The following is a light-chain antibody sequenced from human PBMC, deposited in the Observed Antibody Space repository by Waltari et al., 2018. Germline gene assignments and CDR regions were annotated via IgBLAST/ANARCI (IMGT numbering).Light chain of an antibody. Sequence: ETVLTQSPATLSLSPGQSATLSCRASQTVGNALAWYQQKPGQAPRRLIWNVVNRATGVPARFSASGSATDFTLSISSLEPDDFAVYYCHQRTDWPFTFGPGTKVDV. V-gene: IGKV3-11*01. CDR3: HQRTDWPFT. J-gene: IGKJ3*01. CDR2: NVV. CDR1: QTVGNA.